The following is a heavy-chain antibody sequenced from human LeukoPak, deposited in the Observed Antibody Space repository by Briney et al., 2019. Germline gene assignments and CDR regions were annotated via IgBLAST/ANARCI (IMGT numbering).Heavy chain of an antibody. Sequence: PSETLSLTCTVSGGSISSHYWSWIRQPPGKGLEWIGYIYYSGSTNYNPSLKSRVTISVDTSKNQFSLKLSSVTAADTAVYYCARAGISSSSNWFDPWGQGTLVTVSS. J-gene: IGHJ5*02. CDR2: IYYSGST. V-gene: IGHV4-59*11. CDR3: ARAGISSSSNWFDP. CDR1: GGSISSHY. D-gene: IGHD6-6*01.